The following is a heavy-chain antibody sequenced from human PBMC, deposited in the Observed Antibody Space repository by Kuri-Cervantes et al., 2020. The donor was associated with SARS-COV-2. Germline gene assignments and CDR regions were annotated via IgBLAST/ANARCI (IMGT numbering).Heavy chain of an antibody. CDR2: VIHIFGSP. CDR1: GYTFTGYY. D-gene: IGHD2-15*01. CDR3: ATGPRRYCSGGSCFPGVY. Sequence: SVKVSCKASGYTFTGYYMHWVRQAPGQGLEWMGGVIHIFGSPSYPQKFQGRVVITADESTNTAYMELRRPTSDDTAIYYCATGPRRYCSGGSCFPGVYWGQGTLVTVSS. J-gene: IGHJ4*02. V-gene: IGHV1-69*13.